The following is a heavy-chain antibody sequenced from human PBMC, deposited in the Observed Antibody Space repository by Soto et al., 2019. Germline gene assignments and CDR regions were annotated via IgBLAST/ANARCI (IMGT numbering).Heavy chain of an antibody. D-gene: IGHD2-8*01. Sequence: QVHLVQSGAEVKKPGASVKVSCQGSGYAFTTYGITWVRQAPGQGLEWMGWISAHNGNTNDAQKLEVRVTVGRATSTSPAYMELRCLKYGDRAVYYCGRGMYGDYWGPGALVNVSS. V-gene: IGHV1-18*01. J-gene: IGHJ4*02. CDR3: GRGMYGDY. CDR2: ISAHNGNT. CDR1: GYAFTTYG.